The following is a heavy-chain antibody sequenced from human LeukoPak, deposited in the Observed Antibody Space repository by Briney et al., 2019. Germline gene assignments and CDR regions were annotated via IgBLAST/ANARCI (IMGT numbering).Heavy chain of an antibody. V-gene: IGHV4-39*07. J-gene: IGHJ4*02. CDR3: ARDRLLWFGESDY. D-gene: IGHD3-10*01. CDR2: IYYSGST. CDR1: GGSISSSSYY. Sequence: PSETLSLTCTVSGGSISSSSYYWGWIRQPPGKGLEWIGSIYYSGSTYYNPSLKNRVTISVHMSKSQISLKLSSVTAADTAVYYCARDRLLWFGESDYWGQGTLVIVSS.